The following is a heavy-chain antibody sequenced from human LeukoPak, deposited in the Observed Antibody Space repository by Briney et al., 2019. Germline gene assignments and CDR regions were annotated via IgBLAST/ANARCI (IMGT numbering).Heavy chain of an antibody. D-gene: IGHD3-3*01. J-gene: IGHJ4*02. CDR2: IYYSWST. CDR3: ARHGGRRFLEWLLYKGSFDY. V-gene: IGHV4-39*01. Sequence: SETLSLTCTVSGGSISSSSYYWGWIRQPPGKGLEWFGSIYYSWSTYYNPSLKSRVTISVDTSKNQFSLKLSSVTAADTAVYYCARHGGRRFLEWLLYKGSFDYWGQGTLVTVSS. CDR1: GGSISSSSYY.